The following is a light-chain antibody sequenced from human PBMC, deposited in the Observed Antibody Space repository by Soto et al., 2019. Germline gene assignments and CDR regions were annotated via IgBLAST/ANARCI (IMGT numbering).Light chain of an antibody. CDR1: QSVSKN. CDR2: GAS. Sequence: ETVMTQSPATLSLFPGERATLSCRASQSVSKNLAWYQQKSGQSPRLLIYGASTRATGIPARFSGSGSETDFTLTISSLQSEDFAVYYCQQYKNWPPVTFGGGTKVEI. CDR3: QQYKNWPPVT. V-gene: IGKV3-15*01. J-gene: IGKJ4*01.